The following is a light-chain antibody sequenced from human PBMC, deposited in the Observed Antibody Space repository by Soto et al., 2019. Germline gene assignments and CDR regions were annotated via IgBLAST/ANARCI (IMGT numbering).Light chain of an antibody. CDR2: WAS. J-gene: IGKJ4*01. CDR3: QQYESAPRT. CDR1: QSVLYSSNNKNY. Sequence: DIVMTQSPDSLAASLGERATINCKSSQSVLYSSNNKNYLAWYQQKPGQPPKLLIHWASTRKSGVPDRFSGSGSGTDFTLTISSLQAEDVAVYYCQQYESAPRTFGGGTKVEIK. V-gene: IGKV4-1*01.